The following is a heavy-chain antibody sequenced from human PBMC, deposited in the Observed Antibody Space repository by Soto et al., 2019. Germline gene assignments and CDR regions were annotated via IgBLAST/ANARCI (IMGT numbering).Heavy chain of an antibody. CDR1: GFAFNSYD. D-gene: IGHD3-16*01. CDR2: ISKSGATP. V-gene: IGHV3-23*01. J-gene: IGHJ3*02. Sequence: EVQLLESGGGLVQPRGSLRLSCAASGFAFNSYDMTWVRQAPGKGLEWVSTISKSGATPYYADSVRGRFTISRDNSKNTLDLKMNSLRAEDTALYYCAKNQLGNVFDMWGQGTMLTVSS. CDR3: AKNQLGNVFDM.